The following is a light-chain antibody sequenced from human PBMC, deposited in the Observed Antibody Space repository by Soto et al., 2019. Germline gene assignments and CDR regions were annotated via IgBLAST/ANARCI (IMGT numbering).Light chain of an antibody. CDR3: MQSIELPLT. V-gene: IGKV2D-29*01. J-gene: IGKJ4*01. CDR1: QSLLHSDTKTY. Sequence: DIVMPQTPLSLSVTPGQPASISCKSSQSLLHSDTKTYLSWVLQKPGQPPQLLIHDVSNRFSGVPDRFSGSGSGTDFALKISRVEAEDVGYYYCMQSIELPLTFGGGTKVEI. CDR2: DVS.